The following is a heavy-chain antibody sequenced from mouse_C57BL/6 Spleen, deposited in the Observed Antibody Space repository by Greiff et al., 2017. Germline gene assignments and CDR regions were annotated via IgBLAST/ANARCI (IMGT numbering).Heavy chain of an antibody. CDR2: IDPEDGDT. Sequence: VQLQQSGAELVRPGASVKLSCTASGFNIKDYYMHWVKQRPEQGLEWIGRIDPEDGDTEYAPKFPGKATMTADTSSNTAYLQLSSLTSEDTAVYYCTTGATVVATLDYFDYWGQGTTLTVSS. V-gene: IGHV14-1*01. D-gene: IGHD1-1*01. J-gene: IGHJ2*01. CDR1: GFNIKDYY. CDR3: TTGATVVATLDYFDY.